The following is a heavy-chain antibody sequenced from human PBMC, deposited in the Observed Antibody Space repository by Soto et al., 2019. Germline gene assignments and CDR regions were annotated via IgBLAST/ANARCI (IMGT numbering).Heavy chain of an antibody. J-gene: IGHJ4*02. CDR1: GFTFSSYD. V-gene: IGHV3-13*05. CDR2: IGTAGDP. CDR3: ARSRPYSNSWFLDY. D-gene: IGHD6-13*01. Sequence: EVQLVESGGTLVQPGGSLRLSCAASGFTFSSYDMHWVRQATGKGLEWVSAIGTAGDPYYPGSVKGRFTISRENAKNSLSLQVNSLRAGDTAVYYCARSRPYSNSWFLDYWGQGTLVTVSS.